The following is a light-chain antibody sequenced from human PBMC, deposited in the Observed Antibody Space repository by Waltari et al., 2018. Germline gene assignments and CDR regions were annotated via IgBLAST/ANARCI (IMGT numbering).Light chain of an antibody. CDR2: DAS. V-gene: IGKV3-15*01. Sequence: EVVMTQSPGTLSVSAGERATLSCRASQSINSDLAWYQQKPGQAPRLLVYDASTRATGIPARFSGSGSGTEFTLSISSMQSEDFAVYYCQQYNKWPPWTFDQGTKVEI. J-gene: IGKJ1*01. CDR1: QSINSD. CDR3: QQYNKWPPWT.